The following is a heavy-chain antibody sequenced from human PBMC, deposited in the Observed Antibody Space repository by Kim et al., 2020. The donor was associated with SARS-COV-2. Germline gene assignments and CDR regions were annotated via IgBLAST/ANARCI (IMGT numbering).Heavy chain of an antibody. D-gene: IGHD5-18*01. J-gene: IGHJ5*02. CDR1: GGSISSSSYY. Sequence: SETLSLTCTVSGGSISSSSYYWGWIRQPPGKGLEWIGSIYYSGSTYYNPSLKSRVTISVDTSKNQFSLKLSSVTAADTAVYYCARRPGPYSYGSFWFDPWGQGTLVTVSS. CDR3: ARRPGPYSYGSFWFDP. V-gene: IGHV4-39*01. CDR2: IYYSGST.